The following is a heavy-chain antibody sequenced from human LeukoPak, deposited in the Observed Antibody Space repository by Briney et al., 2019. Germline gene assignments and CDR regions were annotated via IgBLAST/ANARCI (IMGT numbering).Heavy chain of an antibody. J-gene: IGHJ4*02. Sequence: SGGSLRLSCAASGFTFSSYGMSWVRQAPGKGLEWVSAISGSGGSTYYADSVKGRFPISRDNSKNTLYLQMNSLRAEDTAVYYCAKGWDIVVVVAAFFDYWGQGTLVTVSS. CDR1: GFTFSSYG. CDR2: ISGSGGST. D-gene: IGHD2-15*01. V-gene: IGHV3-23*01. CDR3: AKGWDIVVVVAAFFDY.